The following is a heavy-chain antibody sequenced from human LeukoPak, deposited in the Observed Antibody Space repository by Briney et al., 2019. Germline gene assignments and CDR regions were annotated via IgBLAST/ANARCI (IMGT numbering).Heavy chain of an antibody. CDR3: ARGGWLD. J-gene: IGHJ4*02. D-gene: IGHD6-19*01. CDR2: ISSSGSTR. V-gene: IGHV3-48*03. CDR1: GLTFSSYE. Sequence: KTGGSLRLSCAASGLTFSSYEMNWVGQAPGKGLEWVSYISSSGSTRSYADSVKGRFTISRDNANNSLYLQMNSLRVEDTAVYYCARGGWLDWGQGTLVTVSS.